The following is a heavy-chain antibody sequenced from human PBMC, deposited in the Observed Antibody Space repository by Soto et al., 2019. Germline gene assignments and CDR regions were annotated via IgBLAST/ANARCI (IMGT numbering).Heavy chain of an antibody. CDR2: IYYSGST. J-gene: IGHJ3*02. Sequence: QLQLQESGPGLVKPSETLSLTCTVSGGSISSSSYYWGWIRQTPGKGLEWIGSIYYSGSTYYNPSLKSRVTLSVSTSNNQCSLKLSTVTAADTDVYDFASLWSPNRGAFDIWGQGTMVTVSS. D-gene: IGHD2-21*01. V-gene: IGHV4-39*01. CDR3: ASLWSPNRGAFDI. CDR1: GGSISSSSYY.